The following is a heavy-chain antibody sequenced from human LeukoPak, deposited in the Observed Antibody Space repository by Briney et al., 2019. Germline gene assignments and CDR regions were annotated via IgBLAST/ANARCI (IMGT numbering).Heavy chain of an antibody. J-gene: IGHJ4*02. D-gene: IGHD5-24*01. CDR3: ARRLPSVETFDY. Sequence: GESLKISCKGSGYSFTTYWIGWVRQMPGKDLEWMGIIYPGDSDTRYSPSFQGQVTISADKSISAAYLQWSNLKASDTAMYYCARRLPSVETFDYWGQGTLVTVSS. CDR2: IYPGDSDT. CDR1: GYSFTTYW. V-gene: IGHV5-51*01.